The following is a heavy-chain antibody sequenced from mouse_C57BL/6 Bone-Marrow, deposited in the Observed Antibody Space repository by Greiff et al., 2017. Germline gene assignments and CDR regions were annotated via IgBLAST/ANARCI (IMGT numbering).Heavy chain of an antibody. D-gene: IGHD2-12*01. V-gene: IGHV1-59*01. CDR2: IDPSDSYT. CDR1: GYTFTSYW. CDR3: ARGDNYSNDGDY. Sequence: QVQLQQPGAELVRPGTSVKLSCKASGYTFTSYWMHWVKQRPGQGLEWIGVIDPSDSYTNYNQKFKGKATLTVDTSSSTAYMQLSSLTSEDSAVDYCARGDNYSNDGDYWGQGTTLKGSS. J-gene: IGHJ2*01.